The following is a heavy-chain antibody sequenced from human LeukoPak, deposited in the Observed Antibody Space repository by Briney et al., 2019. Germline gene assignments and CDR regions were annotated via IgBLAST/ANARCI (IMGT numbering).Heavy chain of an antibody. CDR2: IKHDGSEK. CDR1: GFIFTNYF. D-gene: IGHD1-26*01. V-gene: IGHV3-7*03. J-gene: IGHJ4*02. CDR3: AKVPNERVGAYFDY. Sequence: GGSLRLSCAASGFIFTNYFMSWVRQAPGKGLEWVASIKHDGSEKYYVDSVRGRFTISRDNTMNSLYLQMSSLRAEDTAVYYCAKVPNERVGAYFDYWGQGTLVTVSS.